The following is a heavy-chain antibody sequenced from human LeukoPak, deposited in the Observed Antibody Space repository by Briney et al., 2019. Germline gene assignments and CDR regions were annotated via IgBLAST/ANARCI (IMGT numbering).Heavy chain of an antibody. CDR1: VYTFTNYY. V-gene: IGHV1-46*01. Sequence: ASVKVSCKPSVYTFTNYYMHLVRQAPRQAREWVGVINPSGGSTSYAKQFQGRVTMPGEMSTSTVSMELSSLRYEDTAVYYCALTKGSGSYYSIPGAFDIWGQGKMVTVSS. CDR2: INPSGGST. J-gene: IGHJ3*02. D-gene: IGHD1-26*01. CDR3: ALTKGSGSYYSIPGAFDI.